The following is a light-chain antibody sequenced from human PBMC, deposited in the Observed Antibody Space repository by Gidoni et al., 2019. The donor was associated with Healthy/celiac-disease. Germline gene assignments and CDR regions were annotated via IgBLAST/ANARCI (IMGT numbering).Light chain of an antibody. V-gene: IGKV3-20*01. Sequence: EIVFTQSPGTLSLSPGERATLSCRASQSVSSSYLAWYQQKPGQAPRLLIYGASSRATGIPDRFSGSGSGTDFTLTSSRLEPEDFAVYDCQQYGSVLTFGGGTKVEIK. CDR2: GAS. CDR3: QQYGSVLT. CDR1: QSVSSSY. J-gene: IGKJ4*01.